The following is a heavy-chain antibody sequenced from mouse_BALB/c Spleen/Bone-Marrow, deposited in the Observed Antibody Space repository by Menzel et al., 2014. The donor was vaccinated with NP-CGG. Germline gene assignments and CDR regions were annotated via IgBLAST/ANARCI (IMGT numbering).Heavy chain of an antibody. Sequence: LQESGTELAKPGASVKMSCKASGYTFTTHWMHWVKQRPGQGLEWIGYTNPSTGYTDYNQKFKDKATLTADKSSSTAYMQLISLTSEDSAVYYCVRSDYWGQGTTLTVSS. V-gene: IGHV1-7*01. J-gene: IGHJ2*01. CDR3: VRSDY. CDR2: TNPSTGYT. CDR1: GYTFTTHW.